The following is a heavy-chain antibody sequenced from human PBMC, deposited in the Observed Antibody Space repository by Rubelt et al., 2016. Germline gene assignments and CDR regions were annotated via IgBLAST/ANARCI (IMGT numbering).Heavy chain of an antibody. V-gene: IGHV3-74*01. CDR3: ARDHPYTGAVGDAFDI. CDR1: GFTLSSYW. CDR2: IGPDGSTT. D-gene: IGHD1-26*01. Sequence: VQLVESGGGVVQPGRSLRLSCAASGFTLSSYWMHWVRQAPGKGPVWVSRIGPDGSTTNYADSVKGRFTISSANAKNTLYLQMNSLRVEDTAVYYCARDHPYTGAVGDAFDIWGQGTMVTVSS. J-gene: IGHJ3*02.